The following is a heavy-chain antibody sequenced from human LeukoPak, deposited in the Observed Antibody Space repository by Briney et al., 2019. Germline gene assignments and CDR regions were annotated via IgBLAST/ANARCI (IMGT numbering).Heavy chain of an antibody. Sequence: GGSLRLSCAASGFTFTSYSMNWVRQAPGKGLEWLSYISSRSSTIYYADSVKGRFTISRDNSKNTLYLQMNSLRAEDTAVYYCARATRNCFNPWGQGTLVTVSS. J-gene: IGHJ5*02. CDR2: ISSRSSTI. CDR1: GFTFTSYS. V-gene: IGHV3-48*01. CDR3: ARATRNCFNP.